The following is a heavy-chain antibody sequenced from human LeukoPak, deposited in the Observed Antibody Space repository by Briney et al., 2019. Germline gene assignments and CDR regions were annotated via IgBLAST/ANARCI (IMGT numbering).Heavy chain of an antibody. J-gene: IGHJ4*02. Sequence: ASVKVSCKVSGYTLTELSMHWVRQAPGKGLEWMGGFDPEDGETIYAQKFQGRVTMTTDTSTSTAYMELRSLRSDDTAVYYCARDLAYYDSNGYYSDYWGQGTLVTVSS. V-gene: IGHV1-24*01. CDR3: ARDLAYYDSNGYYSDY. CDR2: FDPEDGET. D-gene: IGHD3-22*01. CDR1: GYTLTELS.